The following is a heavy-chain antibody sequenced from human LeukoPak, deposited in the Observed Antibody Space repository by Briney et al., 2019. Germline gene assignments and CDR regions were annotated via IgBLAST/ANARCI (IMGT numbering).Heavy chain of an antibody. V-gene: IGHV4-59*08. CDR1: GVSISSYY. CDR3: ARLSASVTTSYYYYGMDV. J-gene: IGHJ6*02. Sequence: SETLSLTCTVSGVSISSYYWSWIRQPPGKGLEWIGYIYYSGSTNYNPSLKSRVTISVDTSKNQFSLKLSSVTAADTAVYYCARLSASVTTSYYYYGMDVWGQGTTVTVSS. D-gene: IGHD4-11*01. CDR2: IYYSGST.